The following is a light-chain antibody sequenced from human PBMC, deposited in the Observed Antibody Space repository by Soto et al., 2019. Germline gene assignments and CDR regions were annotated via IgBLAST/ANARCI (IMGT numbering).Light chain of an antibody. CDR3: QQSYTSWWT. V-gene: IGKV3-20*01. J-gene: IGKJ1*01. CDR1: QTVSSSY. CDR2: AAS. Sequence: EIVLTQSPGTLSLSPGEGATLSCRASQTVSSSYLAWYQQKHGQAPRLLIHAASTRATGIPDRFSGSGSGTDFTLTISSLQPEDFATYYCQQSYTSWWTFGQGTKVDIK.